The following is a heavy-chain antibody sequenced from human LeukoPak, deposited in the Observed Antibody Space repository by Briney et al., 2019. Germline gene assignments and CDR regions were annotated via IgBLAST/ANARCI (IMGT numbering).Heavy chain of an antibody. J-gene: IGHJ4*02. Sequence: ASVKVSCKASGYTFTSYAMNWVRQAPGQGLEWMGWINTNTGNPTYAQGFTGRFVFSLDTSVSTAYLRISSLKAEDTAVYYCARGAWFDWLPSAHYYFDYWGQGTLVTVSS. V-gene: IGHV7-4-1*02. CDR2: INTNTGNP. CDR3: ARGAWFDWLPSAHYYFDY. CDR1: GYTFTSYA. D-gene: IGHD3-9*01.